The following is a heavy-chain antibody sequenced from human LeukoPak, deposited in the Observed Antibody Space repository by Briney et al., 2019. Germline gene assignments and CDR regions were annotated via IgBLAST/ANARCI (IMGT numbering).Heavy chain of an antibody. D-gene: IGHD2-2*01. CDR3: ASDVEGCTSCYGFDY. V-gene: IGHV3-7*01. CDR1: GFTFSSYW. Sequence: GGSLRLSCAASGFTFSSYWMSWVRQAPGKGLEWVANIKQDGSEKYYVDSVKGRFTISRDNAKNSLYLQMNSLRAEDTAVYYCASDVEGCTSCYGFDYWGQGTLVTVSS. J-gene: IGHJ4*02. CDR2: IKQDGSEK.